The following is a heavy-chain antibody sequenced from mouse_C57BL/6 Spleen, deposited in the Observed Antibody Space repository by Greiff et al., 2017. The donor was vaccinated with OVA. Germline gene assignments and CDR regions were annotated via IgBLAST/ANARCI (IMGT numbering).Heavy chain of an antibody. CDR1: GFTFSSYA. J-gene: IGHJ1*03. V-gene: IGHV5-4*01. CDR2: ISAGGSYT. Sequence: DVMLVESGGGLVKPGGSLKLSCAASGFTFSSYAMSWVRQTPEKRLEWVATISAGGSYTYYPDNVKGRFTISRDNAKNNLYLQMSHLKSEDTAMYYCAREAGLPTWYFDVWGTGTTVTVSS. D-gene: IGHD5-5*01. CDR3: AREAGLPTWYFDV.